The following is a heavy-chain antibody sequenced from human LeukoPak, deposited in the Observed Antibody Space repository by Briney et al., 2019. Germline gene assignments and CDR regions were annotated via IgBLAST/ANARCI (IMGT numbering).Heavy chain of an antibody. J-gene: IGHJ4*02. CDR1: GGSISSSSYY. D-gene: IGHD3-22*01. CDR2: IYYSGST. Sequence: SETLSLTCTVSGGSISSSSYYWGWIRQPPGKGLEWIGSIYYSGSTYYNPSLKSRVTISVDTSKNQFSLKLSSVTAADTAVYYCARGGYYDSSGTDYWGQGTLVTVSS. V-gene: IGHV4-39*01. CDR3: ARGGYYDSSGTDY.